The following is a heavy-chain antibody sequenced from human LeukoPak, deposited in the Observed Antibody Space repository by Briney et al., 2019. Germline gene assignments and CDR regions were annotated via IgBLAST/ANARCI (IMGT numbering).Heavy chain of an antibody. Sequence: GGSLRPSCAASGFTFSSYEMNWVRQAPGKGLEWVSYISSSGSTIYYADSVKGRFTNSRDNAKNSLYLQMNSLRAEDTAVYYCAELGITMIGGVWGKGTTVTISS. CDR3: AELGITMIGGV. CDR2: ISSSGSTI. CDR1: GFTFSSYE. V-gene: IGHV3-48*03. D-gene: IGHD3-10*02. J-gene: IGHJ6*04.